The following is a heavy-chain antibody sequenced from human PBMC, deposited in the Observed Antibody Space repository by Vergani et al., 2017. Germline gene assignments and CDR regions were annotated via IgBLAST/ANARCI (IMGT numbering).Heavy chain of an antibody. V-gene: IGHV2-5*08. CDR3: AHRRPDLNWFDP. CDR2: IDWDDDK. J-gene: IGHJ5*02. Sequence: QVTLRESGPALVKPTQTLTLTCTFSGFSLSTSGMCVSWIRQPPGKALEWLALIDWDDDKRYSPSLKSRLTITKDTSKNQVVLTMTNMDPVDTATYYCAHRRPDLNWFDPWGQGTLVTVSS. D-gene: IGHD3-3*01. CDR1: GFSLSTSGMC.